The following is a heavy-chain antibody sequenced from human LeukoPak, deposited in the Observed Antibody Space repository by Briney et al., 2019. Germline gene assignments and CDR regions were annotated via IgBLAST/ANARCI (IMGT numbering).Heavy chain of an antibody. V-gene: IGHV4-39*07. CDR2: IYYSGST. J-gene: IGHJ4*02. CDR1: GGSISSSSYY. CDR3: ARDRGRGYSYGTGEVDY. D-gene: IGHD5-18*01. Sequence: PAETLSLTCTVSGGSISSSSYYWGWINQPPGKGLEWIGRIYYSGSTYYNPSLKSRVPISVETSKNQFSLKLSSVTAADTAVYYCARDRGRGYSYGTGEVDYWGQGTLVTVSS.